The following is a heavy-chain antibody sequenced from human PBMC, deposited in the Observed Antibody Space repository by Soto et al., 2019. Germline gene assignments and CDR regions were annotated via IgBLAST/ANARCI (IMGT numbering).Heavy chain of an antibody. D-gene: IGHD3-3*01. V-gene: IGHV1-3*01. CDR1: GYTFTSYA. J-gene: IGHJ6*03. Sequence: ASVKVSCKASGYTFTSYAMHWVRQAPGQRLEWMGWINAGNGNTKYSQKFQGRVTITRDTSASTAYMELSSLRSEDTAVHYCARGGYYDFWSGYYEPHDYYYYMDVWGKGTTVTVSS. CDR3: ARGGYYDFWSGYYEPHDYYYYMDV. CDR2: INAGNGNT.